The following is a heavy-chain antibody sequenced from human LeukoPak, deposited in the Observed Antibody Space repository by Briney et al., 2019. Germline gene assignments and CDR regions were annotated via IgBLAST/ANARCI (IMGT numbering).Heavy chain of an antibody. CDR2: ISSSSSTI. Sequence: GGSLRLSRAASGFNFNTYAMNWVRQAPGKGLEWISYISSSSSTIYYADSVKGRFSISRDNAKNSVYLEMNSPGDEDTAVYYCTRVGGYQLPKFDYWGRGTLVTVSS. CDR1: GFNFNTYA. V-gene: IGHV3-48*02. D-gene: IGHD2-2*01. CDR3: TRVGGYQLPKFDY. J-gene: IGHJ4*02.